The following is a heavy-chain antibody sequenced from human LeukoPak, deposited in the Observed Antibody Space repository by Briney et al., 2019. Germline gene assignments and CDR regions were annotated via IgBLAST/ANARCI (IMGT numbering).Heavy chain of an antibody. CDR3: ASNRRRYWYFDL. J-gene: IGHJ2*01. CDR2: IYHSGST. Sequence: SQTLSLTCAVSGGSISSGGYSWSWIRQPPGKGLEWIGYIYHSGSTYYNPSLKSRVTISVDRSKNQFSLKLSSVTAADTAVYYCASNRRRYWYFDLWGRGTLVTVSS. CDR1: GGSISSGGYS. V-gene: IGHV4-30-2*01. D-gene: IGHD1-1*01.